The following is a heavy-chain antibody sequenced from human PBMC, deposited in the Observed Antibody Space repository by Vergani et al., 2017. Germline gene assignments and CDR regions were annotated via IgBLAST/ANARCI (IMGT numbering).Heavy chain of an antibody. CDR2: IYYSGTT. J-gene: IGHJ6*03. CDR3: ARQKDYYMDV. V-gene: IGHV4-31*03. Sequence: QVQLQESGPGLVKPSETLSLTCTVSGGSVSSGSYYWTWVRQRPGMGLDWIGYIYYSGTTYYNPSLESRLTISLDTSENHLSLKLTSVTDADTAVYYCARQKDYYMDVWGKGTTVTVS. CDR1: GGSVSSGSYY.